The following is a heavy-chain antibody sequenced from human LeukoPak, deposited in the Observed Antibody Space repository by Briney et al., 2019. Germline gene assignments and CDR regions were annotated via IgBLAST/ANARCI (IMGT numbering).Heavy chain of an antibody. CDR2: IIPIFGTA. Sequence: ASVKVSCKASGGTFSSYAISWVRQAPGQGLEWMGGIIPIFGTANYAQKFQGRVTITTDESTSTAYMELSSLRSEDTAVYYCASNGYYGSSGYRDYWGQGTLVTVSS. CDR1: GGTFSSYA. D-gene: IGHD3-22*01. CDR3: ASNGYYGSSGYRDY. V-gene: IGHV1-69*05. J-gene: IGHJ4*02.